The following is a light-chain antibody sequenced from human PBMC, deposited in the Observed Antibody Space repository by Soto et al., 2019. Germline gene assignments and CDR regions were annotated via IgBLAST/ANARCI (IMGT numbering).Light chain of an antibody. Sequence: VMTHSPDTLSVSPLERATLSCRASQSVSSNLAWYQQKPGQAPRLLIYAASTRAAGIPDRFSGSGSGTGFTLTITSLQSEDFAVYYCQHYNNWPFTFGPGTKVDIK. V-gene: IGKV3-15*01. CDR1: QSVSSN. CDR3: QHYNNWPFT. CDR2: AAS. J-gene: IGKJ3*01.